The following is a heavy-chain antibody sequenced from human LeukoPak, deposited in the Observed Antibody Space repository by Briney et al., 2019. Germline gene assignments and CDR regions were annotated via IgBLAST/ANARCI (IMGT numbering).Heavy chain of an antibody. Sequence: SGPLTLTCAVLGGPFRIITGWGWAGQPPGRGLGWIGEIYHSGSTNYNPSLKSRVTISVDKSKNQFSLKLSSVTAADTAVYYCAMTSSSWYYFDYWGQGTLVTVSS. CDR3: AMTSSSWYYFDY. CDR1: GGPFRIITG. D-gene: IGHD6-13*01. CDR2: IYHSGST. V-gene: IGHV4-4*02. J-gene: IGHJ4*02.